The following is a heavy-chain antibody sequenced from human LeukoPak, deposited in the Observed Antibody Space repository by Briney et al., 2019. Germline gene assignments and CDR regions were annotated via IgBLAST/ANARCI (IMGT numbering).Heavy chain of an antibody. J-gene: IGHJ6*04. V-gene: IGHV1-46*01. CDR3: ARDGILVVPAAMGYYCGMDV. Sequence: ASVKVSCKASGYTFTSYYMHWVRQAPGQGLEWMGIINPSGGSTSYAQKFQGRVTMTRDTSTSTVYMELSSLRSEDTAVYYCARDGILVVPAAMGYYCGMDVWGKGTTVTVSS. CDR1: GYTFTSYY. CDR2: INPSGGST. D-gene: IGHD2-2*01.